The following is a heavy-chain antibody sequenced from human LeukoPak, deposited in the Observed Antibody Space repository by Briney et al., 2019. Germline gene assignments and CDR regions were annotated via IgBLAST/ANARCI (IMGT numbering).Heavy chain of an antibody. D-gene: IGHD4-17*01. CDR3: AKSVGDYGDYQYYFDY. J-gene: IGHJ4*02. CDR1: EGTFSSYA. V-gene: IGHV1-69*13. CDR2: IIPIFGTA. Sequence: GASVKVSCKASEGTFSSYAISWVRQAPGQGLEWMGGIIPIFGTANYAQKFQGRVTITADESTSTAYMELSSLRSEDTAVYYCAKSVGDYGDYQYYFDYWGQGTLVTVSS.